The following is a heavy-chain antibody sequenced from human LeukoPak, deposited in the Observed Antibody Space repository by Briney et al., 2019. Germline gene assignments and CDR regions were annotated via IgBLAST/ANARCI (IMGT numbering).Heavy chain of an antibody. CDR3: ARLPITMVRGVITYYYCGMDV. D-gene: IGHD3-10*01. CDR1: GGSFSGYY. V-gene: IGHV4-34*01. CDR2: INHSGST. Sequence: SETLSLTCAVYGGSFSGYYWSWIRQPPGKGLEWIGEINHSGSTNYNPSLKSRVTISVDTSKNQFSLKLSSVTAADTAVYYCARLPITMVRGVITYYYCGMDVWGQGTTVTVSS. J-gene: IGHJ6*02.